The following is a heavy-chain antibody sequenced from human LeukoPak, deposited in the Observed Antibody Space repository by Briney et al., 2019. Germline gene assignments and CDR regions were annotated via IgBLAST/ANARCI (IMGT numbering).Heavy chain of an antibody. CDR3: ARSSPPITMIVDAFDI. J-gene: IGHJ3*02. CDR2: IKQDGSEK. D-gene: IGHD3-22*01. V-gene: IGHV3-7*03. Sequence: GGSLRLSCAASGFTFSSYWMSWVRQAPGKGLEWVANIKQDGSEKYYVDSVKGRFTISRDNSKNTLYLQMNSLRAEDTAVYYCARSSPPITMIVDAFDIWGQGTMVTVSS. CDR1: GFTFSSYW.